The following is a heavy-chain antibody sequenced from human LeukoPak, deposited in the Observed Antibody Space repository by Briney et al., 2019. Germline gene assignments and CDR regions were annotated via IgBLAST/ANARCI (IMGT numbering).Heavy chain of an antibody. CDR2: IYSGGTT. V-gene: IGHV3-53*01. D-gene: IGHD3-22*01. CDR1: GFSVSSNY. Sequence: GGSLRLSCSASGFSVSSNYVSWVRQAPGKGLEWVSVIYSGGTTYYADSIKGRFTISRDNSKNTLYLQMNSLRAEDTAVYYCAGRYDSSGYPLHWGQGTLVTVSS. J-gene: IGHJ4*02. CDR3: AGRYDSSGYPLH.